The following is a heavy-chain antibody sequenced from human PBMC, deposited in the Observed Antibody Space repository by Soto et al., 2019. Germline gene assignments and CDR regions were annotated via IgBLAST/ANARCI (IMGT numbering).Heavy chain of an antibody. CDR3: AKRGMEYSSGRLTHFDY. Sequence: GGSLRLSCAASGFTFSSYAMSWVRQAPGKGLEWVSAISGSGGSTYYADSVKGRFTISRDNSKNTLYLQMNSLRAEDTAVYYCAKRGMEYSSGRLTHFDYWGQGTLVTVSS. J-gene: IGHJ4*02. CDR2: ISGSGGST. CDR1: GFTFSSYA. D-gene: IGHD6-19*01. V-gene: IGHV3-23*01.